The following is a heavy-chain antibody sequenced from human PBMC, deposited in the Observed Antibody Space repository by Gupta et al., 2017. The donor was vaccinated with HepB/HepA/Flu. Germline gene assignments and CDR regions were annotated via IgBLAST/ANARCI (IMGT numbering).Heavy chain of an antibody. J-gene: IGHJ5*02. CDR1: GFTFPSFA. CDR2: ISGSGGST. D-gene: IGHD6-13*01. V-gene: IGHV3-23*01. Sequence: EVKLLESGGGLVQPGGSLKLSCAASGFTFPSFALSWVRQAPGKGLEWVSAISGSGGSTYYADSVKGRFTISRDNSKNTLYLQMNSLRAEDTAVYYCAKDRSSSWYGWFDPWGQGTLVTVSS. CDR3: AKDRSSSWYGWFDP.